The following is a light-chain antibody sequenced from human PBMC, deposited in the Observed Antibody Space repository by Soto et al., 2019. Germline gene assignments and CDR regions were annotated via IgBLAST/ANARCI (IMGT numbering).Light chain of an antibody. CDR1: QDISNY. CDR2: AAS. V-gene: IGKV1-33*01. Sequence: DLQMTQSPSSLSASVADRVTITCQASQDISNYLNWYQQKPGKAPELLIYAASNLETGVPSRFSGSGSGTDFTFTISSLQPEDIATYYCQQYANLPLTFGGGTKVEIK. J-gene: IGKJ4*01. CDR3: QQYANLPLT.